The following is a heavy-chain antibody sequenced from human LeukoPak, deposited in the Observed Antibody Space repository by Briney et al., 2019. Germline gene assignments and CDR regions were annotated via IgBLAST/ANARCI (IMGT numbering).Heavy chain of an antibody. CDR2: IYTSGST. CDR3: ARDRAIVVVVAATDYYGMDV. V-gene: IGHV4-4*07. D-gene: IGHD2-15*01. J-gene: IGHJ6*02. Sequence: SETLSLTCTVSGGSISSYYWSWIRQPAGKGLEWIGRIYTSGSTNYNPSLKSRVTLSVDTPKNQFSLKLSSVTAADTAVYYCARDRAIVVVVAATDYYGMDVWGQGTTVTVSS. CDR1: GGSISSYY.